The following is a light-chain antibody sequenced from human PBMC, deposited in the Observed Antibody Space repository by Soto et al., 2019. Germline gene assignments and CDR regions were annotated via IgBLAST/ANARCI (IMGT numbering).Light chain of an antibody. J-gene: IGKJ5*01. Sequence: AIRMTQSPSSLSPSTGDKVTITCRASQGISSYLAWYQQTPGKAPKLLIYAASTLQSGVPSRFSGSGSGTDFTLTISCLQSEDFATYYCQQYYSYPLTFGQGTRLEI. CDR2: AAS. CDR1: QGISSY. V-gene: IGKV1-8*01. CDR3: QQYYSYPLT.